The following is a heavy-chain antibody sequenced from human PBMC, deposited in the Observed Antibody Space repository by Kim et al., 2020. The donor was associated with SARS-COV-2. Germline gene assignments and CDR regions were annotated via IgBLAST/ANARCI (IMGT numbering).Heavy chain of an antibody. Sequence: GESLKISCAASGFTFSSYGMHWVRQAPGKGLEWVAVISYDGSNKYYADSVKGRFTISRDNSKNTLYLQMNSLRAEDTAVYYCASYGMDVWGQGTTVTVSS. J-gene: IGHJ6*02. CDR3: ASYGMDV. CDR2: ISYDGSNK. CDR1: GFTFSSYG. V-gene: IGHV3-30*03.